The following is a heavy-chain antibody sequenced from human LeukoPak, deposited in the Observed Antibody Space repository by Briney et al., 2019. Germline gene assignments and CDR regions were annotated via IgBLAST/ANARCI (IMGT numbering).Heavy chain of an antibody. CDR3: ARDPAVRGVMTPNFDY. J-gene: IGHJ4*02. D-gene: IGHD3-10*01. V-gene: IGHV4-39*07. Sequence: PSETLSLTCTVSGDSISSSNSYRGWIRQPPGKGLEWIGSIYYSGSTYYNPSLKSRVTISVDTSKNQFSLKLSSVTAADTAVYYCARDPAVRGVMTPNFDYWGQGTLVTVSS. CDR2: IYYSGST. CDR1: GDSISSSNSY.